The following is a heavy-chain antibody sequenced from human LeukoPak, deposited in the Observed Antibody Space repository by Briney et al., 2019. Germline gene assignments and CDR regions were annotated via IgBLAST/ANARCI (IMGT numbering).Heavy chain of an antibody. CDR3: AREGDSSGYYFDY. V-gene: IGHV4-30-2*01. Sequence: PSETLSLTCTVSGGSISSGGYYWSWIRQPPGKGLEWIGYIYHSGSTYYNPSLKSRVTISVDTSKNQFSLKLSSVTAADTAVYYCAREGDSSGYYFDYWGQGTLVTVSS. J-gene: IGHJ4*02. D-gene: IGHD3-22*01. CDR1: GGSISSGGYY. CDR2: IYHSGST.